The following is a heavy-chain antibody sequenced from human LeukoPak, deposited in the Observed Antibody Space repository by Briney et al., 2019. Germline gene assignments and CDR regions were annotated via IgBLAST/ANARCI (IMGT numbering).Heavy chain of an antibody. Sequence: GSLRLSCAASGFTVTSSYMNWVRQAPGKGLEWVSVIYSGEIIYYADSVKGRFTISRDNSKNTLYLQMNSLRAEDTAVYYCARGRSITAAGLFDYWGQGTLVTVSS. CDR1: GFTVTSSY. CDR3: ARGRSITAAGLFDY. D-gene: IGHD6-13*01. V-gene: IGHV3-53*01. CDR2: IYSGEII. J-gene: IGHJ4*02.